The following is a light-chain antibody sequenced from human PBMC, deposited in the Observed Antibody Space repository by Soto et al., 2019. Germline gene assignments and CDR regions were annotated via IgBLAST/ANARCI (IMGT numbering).Light chain of an antibody. CDR1: QSHVHSDGNTY. J-gene: IGKJ2*01. V-gene: IGKV2-24*01. CDR3: MQATQPYT. CDR2: MIS. Sequence: DFVMTQTPLSSPVTLGQPASISCRSSQSHVHSDGNTYLSWLHQRPGQPPRLLIYMISNRFSGVPDRFSGSGAGTDFTLKISRVEAEDVGVYYCMQATQPYTFGQGTKLEIK.